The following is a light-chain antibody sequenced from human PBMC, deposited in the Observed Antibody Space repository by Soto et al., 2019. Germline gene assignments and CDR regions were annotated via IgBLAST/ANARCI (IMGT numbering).Light chain of an antibody. J-gene: IGLJ1*01. V-gene: IGLV2-14*01. CDR3: SSYTSSSTYV. Sequence: QSALTQPASVSGSPGQSITIXCXXTSSDVGXXXXVSWYQQHPGKAPKLMIYEVSNRPSGVSNRFSGSKSGNTASLTISGLQAEDEADYYCSSYTSSSTYVFGTGTKLTVL. CDR2: EVS. CDR1: SSDVGXXXX.